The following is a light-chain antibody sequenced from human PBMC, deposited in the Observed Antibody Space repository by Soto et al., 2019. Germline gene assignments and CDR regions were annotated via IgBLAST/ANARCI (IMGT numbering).Light chain of an antibody. CDR2: DVN. CDR1: IDDIGAYDY. Sequence: LTQPASVSGSPGQSVTIPCTGTIDDIGAYDYVSWYQQRPGSAPQLIIYDVNNRPSGTSHRLSGSKSVHTAYLTISGLQSDDEATYHCSSYTSTYSLVFGTGTKVTVL. V-gene: IGLV2-14*03. J-gene: IGLJ1*01. CDR3: SSYTSTYSLV.